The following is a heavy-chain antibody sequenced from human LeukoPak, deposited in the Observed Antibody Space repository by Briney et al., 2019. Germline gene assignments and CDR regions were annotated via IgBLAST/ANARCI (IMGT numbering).Heavy chain of an antibody. CDR1: GVSISSGGYS. D-gene: IGHD6-13*01. Sequence: PSQTLSLTCAVSGVSISSGGYSWSWIRQPPGKGLEWIGYIYHSGSTYYNPSLKSRVTISVDTSKNQFSLKLSSVTAADTAVYYCAREVPRSSSWYYYYYYGMDVWGQGTTVTVSS. V-gene: IGHV4-30-2*01. CDR2: IYHSGST. J-gene: IGHJ6*02. CDR3: AREVPRSSSWYYYYYYGMDV.